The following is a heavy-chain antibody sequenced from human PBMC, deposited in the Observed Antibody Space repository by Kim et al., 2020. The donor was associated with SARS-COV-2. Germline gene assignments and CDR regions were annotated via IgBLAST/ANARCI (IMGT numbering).Heavy chain of an antibody. J-gene: IGHJ4*02. D-gene: IGHD5-12*01. Sequence: GGSLRLSCAASGFTFSSYAMSWVRQAPGKGLEWVSVIYSGGSSTYYADSVKGRFTISRDNSKNTLYLQMNSLRAEDTAVYYCAIRSGYESPYDYWGQGTLVTVSS. CDR3: AIRSGYESPYDY. CDR1: GFTFSSYA. CDR2: IYSGGSST. V-gene: IGHV3-23*03.